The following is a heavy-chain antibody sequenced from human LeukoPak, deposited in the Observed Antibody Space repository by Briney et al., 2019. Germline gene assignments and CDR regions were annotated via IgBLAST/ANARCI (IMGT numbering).Heavy chain of an antibody. CDR2: MYYSGNT. D-gene: IGHD6-6*01. V-gene: IGHV4-39*07. CDR3: ASGSYSSFIY. CDR1: GGSISSSSYY. Sequence: SETLSLTCTVSGGSISSSSYYWGWIRQSPGKGLEWIGSMYYSGNTFYNPSLKSRVTISLDTSKNQFSLKVSSVTAADTAVYYCASGSYSSFIYWGQGTLVTVSS. J-gene: IGHJ4*02.